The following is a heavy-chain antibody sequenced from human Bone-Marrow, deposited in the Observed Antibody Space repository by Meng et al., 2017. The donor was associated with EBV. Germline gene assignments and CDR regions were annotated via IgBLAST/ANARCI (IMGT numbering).Heavy chain of an antibody. V-gene: IGHV1-3*01. J-gene: IGHJ4*02. CDR3: AREYSSGWYYFDY. Sequence: QVQLVQSGTEVKEPGASVKVSCKASGYAFITYIMHWVRQAPGQRLEWMGWINADNGYTNYAQKLQGRVTMTTDTSTSTAYMELRSLRSDDTAVYYCAREYSSGWYYFDYWGQGTLVTVSS. CDR2: INADNGYT. D-gene: IGHD6-19*01. CDR1: GYAFITYI.